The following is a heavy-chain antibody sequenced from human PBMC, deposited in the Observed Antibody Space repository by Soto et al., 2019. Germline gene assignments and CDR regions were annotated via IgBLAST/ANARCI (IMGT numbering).Heavy chain of an antibody. J-gene: IGHJ1*01. CDR2: MYYSGST. CDR1: GGSIRSTTYY. CDR3: ATHNWNLDP. Sequence: QLQLQESGPGLVKPSETLSLTCTVSGGSIRSTTYYWGWIRQPPGKGLEWMGSMYYSGSTYYNPSLKGRVTMSVDMSKNQFSLKLSSVTAADTAVYYCATHNWNLDPWGQGTLVTVSS. D-gene: IGHD1-20*01. V-gene: IGHV4-39*01.